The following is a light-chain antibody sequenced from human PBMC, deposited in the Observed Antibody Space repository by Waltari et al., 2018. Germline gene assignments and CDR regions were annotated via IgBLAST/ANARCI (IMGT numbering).Light chain of an antibody. J-gene: IGLJ2*01. Sequence: QSALTQPASVSGSPGQAITISCTGTSSDVGDYNYVSRYQQHPGKAPNLMIYDVSNRPSGVSNRFSGSKSGNTASLTISGLQAEDEADYYCSSYIDSSTLELFGGGTSLTVL. V-gene: IGLV2-14*03. CDR3: SSYIDSSTLEL. CDR2: DVS. CDR1: SSDVGDYNY.